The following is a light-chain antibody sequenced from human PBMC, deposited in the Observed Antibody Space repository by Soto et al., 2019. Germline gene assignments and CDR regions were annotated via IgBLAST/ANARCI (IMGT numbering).Light chain of an antibody. CDR3: QQYDGSPLT. J-gene: IGKJ1*01. CDR1: HSVPSTY. CDR2: GVS. Sequence: NVLPQSPGTLSLSPGERATLSCRASHSVPSTYLAWYQQKPGQAPRLLIYGVSTRATGIPDRFSGSGSGPHFNLTINRLEPEDFAVYYCQQYDGSPLTFGQGPKVEIK. V-gene: IGKV3-20*01.